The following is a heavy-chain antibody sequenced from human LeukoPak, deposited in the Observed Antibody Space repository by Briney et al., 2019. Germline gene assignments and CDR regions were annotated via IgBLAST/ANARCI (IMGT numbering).Heavy chain of an antibody. J-gene: IGHJ4*02. D-gene: IGHD1-26*01. CDR2: TRNKANSYIT. Sequence: GGSLRLSCAASGFTFSDHFLDWVRQAPGKGLEWVGRTRNKANSYITEYAASVKGRFTIPRDDSKNSLYLQMSSLKTVDTAMYYCASIRGTFGYWGQGTLVTVSS. CDR1: GFTFSDHF. V-gene: IGHV3-72*01. CDR3: ASIRGTFGY.